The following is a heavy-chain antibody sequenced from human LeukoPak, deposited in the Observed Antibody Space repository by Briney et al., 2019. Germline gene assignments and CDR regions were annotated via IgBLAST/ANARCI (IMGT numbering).Heavy chain of an antibody. J-gene: IGHJ4*02. Sequence: ASVTVSCTASGYTFTGYYMHWVRQAPGQGLEWMGRINPNSGGTNYAQKFQGRVTMTRDTSISTAYMELSRLRSDDTAVYYCAREDSGYDYTERPGWGQGTLVTVSS. CDR2: INPNSGGT. V-gene: IGHV1-2*06. CDR1: GYTFTGYY. CDR3: AREDSGYDYTERPG. D-gene: IGHD5-12*01.